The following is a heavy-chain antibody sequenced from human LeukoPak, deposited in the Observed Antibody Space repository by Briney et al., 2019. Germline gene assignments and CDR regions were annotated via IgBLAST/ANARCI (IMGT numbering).Heavy chain of an antibody. Sequence: PGRSLRPSCAASGFTFGDNGMHWVGQAPGKGLEWVSSISWNSGSIGYADSVKGRFTISRDNAKNSLYLQMNSLRAEDTALYYCAKDLSHTPYYMDVWGKGTTVSVSS. V-gene: IGHV3-9*01. CDR1: GFTFGDNG. CDR3: AKDLSHTPYYMDV. J-gene: IGHJ6*03. CDR2: ISWNSGSI.